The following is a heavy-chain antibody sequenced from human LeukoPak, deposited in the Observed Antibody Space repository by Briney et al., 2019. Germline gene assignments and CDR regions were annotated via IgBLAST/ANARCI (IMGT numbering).Heavy chain of an antibody. CDR3: YSIAAAGTGY. Sequence: PGXXLRLSCVVSGFTFSSYWMHWVRQAPGKGLVWVSRINSDGSTTTYADSVKGRFTISRDNAKNTLYLQMNSLRADDTAVYYCYSIAAAGTGYWGQGILVTVSS. D-gene: IGHD6-13*01. J-gene: IGHJ4*02. CDR1: GFTFSSYW. V-gene: IGHV3-74*01. CDR2: INSDGSTT.